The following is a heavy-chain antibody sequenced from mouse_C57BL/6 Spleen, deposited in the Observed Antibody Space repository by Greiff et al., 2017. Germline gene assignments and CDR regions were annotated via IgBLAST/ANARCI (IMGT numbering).Heavy chain of an antibody. CDR3: ARAAY. V-gene: IGHV1-69*01. Sequence: QVQLQQSGAELVMPGASVKLSCKASGYTFTSYWMHWVKQRPGQGLEWIGEIDPSDSYTNYNQKFKGKSTLTVDKSSSTAYMQLSSLTSEDSAVYYCARAAYWGQGTLVTVSA. CDR1: GYTFTSYW. CDR2: IDPSDSYT. J-gene: IGHJ3*01.